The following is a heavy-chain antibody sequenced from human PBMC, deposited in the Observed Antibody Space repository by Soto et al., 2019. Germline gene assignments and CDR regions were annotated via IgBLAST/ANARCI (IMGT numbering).Heavy chain of an antibody. V-gene: IGHV4-28*03. J-gene: IGHJ3*02. CDR3: AIGRQQLATHHAFDM. CDR2: IYYSGTT. D-gene: IGHD6-13*01. CDR1: GYSISSSNW. Sequence: SETLSLTCAVSGYSISSSNWWGWIRQPPGKGLEWIGYIYYSGTTYYNPSLKSRVTMSVDTSKNQFSLKLTSVTAADTAVYYCAIGRQQLATHHAFDMWGQGTMVT.